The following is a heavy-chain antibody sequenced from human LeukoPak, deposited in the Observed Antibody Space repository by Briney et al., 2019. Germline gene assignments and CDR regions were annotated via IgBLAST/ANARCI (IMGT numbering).Heavy chain of an antibody. CDR3: ASPIAAAGIIN. V-gene: IGHV3-53*01. J-gene: IGHJ4*02. D-gene: IGHD6-13*01. Sequence: GGSLRLSCAASGFTVSSNYMSWVRQAPGKGLEWVSVIYSGGSTYYADSVKGRFTISRDNSKNTLYLQMNSLRAEDTAVYYCASPIAAAGIINWGQGTLVTVSS. CDR1: GFTVSSNY. CDR2: IYSGGST.